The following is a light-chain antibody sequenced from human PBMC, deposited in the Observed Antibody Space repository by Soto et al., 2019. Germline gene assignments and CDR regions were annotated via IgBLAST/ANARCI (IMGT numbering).Light chain of an antibody. J-gene: IGLJ2*01. V-gene: IGLV2-23*02. CDR3: CSYAGRATYV. CDR1: SSDVGSYNL. Sequence: QSALTQPASVSGSPGQSITISCTGPSSDVGSYNLVSWYQQYPGKAPKLIIFEVFKRPSGVSHRFSGSKSGNTASLTISGLQAEDEANYYCCSYAGRATYVFGGGTNLTVL. CDR2: EVF.